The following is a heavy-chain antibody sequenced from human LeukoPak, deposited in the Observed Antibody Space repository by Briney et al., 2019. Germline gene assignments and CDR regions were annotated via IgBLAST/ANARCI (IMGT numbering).Heavy chain of an antibody. D-gene: IGHD3-22*01. Sequence: SETLSLTCTVSGGSISSGSYYWGWIRQPPGKGLEWIGSIYYSGSTYYNPSLKSRVTISVDTSKNQFSLKLSSVTAADTAVYYCARDSYDSSGYYAIDYWGQGTLVTVSS. CDR1: GGSISSGSYY. CDR3: ARDSYDSSGYYAIDY. J-gene: IGHJ4*02. CDR2: IYYSGST. V-gene: IGHV4-39*07.